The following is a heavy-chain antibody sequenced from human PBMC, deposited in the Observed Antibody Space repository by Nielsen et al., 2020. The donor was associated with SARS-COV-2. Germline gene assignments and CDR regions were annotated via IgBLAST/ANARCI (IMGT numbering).Heavy chain of an antibody. CDR3: AKSAYSYGQGYFDY. D-gene: IGHD5-18*01. J-gene: IGHJ4*02. V-gene: IGHV3-23*01. Sequence: GGSLRLSCAASGFTFSSYAMSRVRQAPGKGLEWVSVISGSGGSTYYADSVKGRFTISRDNSKNTLYLQMNSLRAEDTAVYYCAKSAYSYGQGYFDYWGQGTLVTVSS. CDR1: GFTFSSYA. CDR2: ISGSGGST.